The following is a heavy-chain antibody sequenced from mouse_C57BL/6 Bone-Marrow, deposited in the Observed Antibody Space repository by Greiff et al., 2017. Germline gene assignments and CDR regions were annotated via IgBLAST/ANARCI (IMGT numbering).Heavy chain of an antibody. V-gene: IGHV1-80*01. CDR2: IYPGDGDT. J-gene: IGHJ4*01. CDR3: YGSSPYYYAIDY. D-gene: IGHD1-1*01. Sequence: QVQLQQSGAELVKPGASVKISCKASGYAFSSYWMNWVKQRPGKGLEWIGQIYPGDGDTNYNGKFKGKATLTADKSSSTAYMQLSSLTSEDSEVWDYYGSSPYYYAIDYWGQGTSVTVSS. CDR1: GYAFSSYW.